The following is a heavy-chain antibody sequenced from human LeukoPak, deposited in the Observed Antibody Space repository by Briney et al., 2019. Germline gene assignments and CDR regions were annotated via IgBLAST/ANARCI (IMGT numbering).Heavy chain of an antibody. V-gene: IGHV3-53*01. D-gene: IGHD3-22*01. Sequence: TGGSLRLSCAASGFTVSTNYMNWVRQAPGKGLEWVSVIYSGGSTYYADSVKGRFSISRDNSKNTLYLQMNSLRAEDTAVYYCARDLNSYDSSASGHWGQGTLVTVSS. CDR3: ARDLNSYDSSASGH. CDR2: IYSGGST. J-gene: IGHJ4*02. CDR1: GFTVSTNY.